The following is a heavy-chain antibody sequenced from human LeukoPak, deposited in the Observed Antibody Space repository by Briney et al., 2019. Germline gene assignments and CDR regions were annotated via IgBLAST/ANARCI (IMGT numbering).Heavy chain of an antibody. CDR1: GGTFSSYA. V-gene: IGHV1-69*05. CDR2: IIPIFGTA. CDR3: ARASDCSGGSCPISY. Sequence: GASVKVSCKASGGTFSSYAISWVRQAPGQGLEGMGRIIPIFGTANYAQKFQGRVTITTDESTSTAYMELSSLRSEDTAVYYCARASDCSGGSCPISYWGQGTLVTVSS. D-gene: IGHD2-15*01. J-gene: IGHJ4*02.